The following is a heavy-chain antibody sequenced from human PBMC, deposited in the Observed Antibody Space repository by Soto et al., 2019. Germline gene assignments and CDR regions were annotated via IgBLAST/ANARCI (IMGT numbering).Heavy chain of an antibody. V-gene: IGHV3-21*06. CDR1: GFTFTRYS. CDR3: ARESEYLTSNFYY. CDR2: ISSTTNYI. D-gene: IGHD2-2*01. Sequence: RLSCAASGFTFTRYSMNWVRQAPGKGLEWVSSISSTTNYIYYGDSMKGRFTISRDNAKNSLYLEMNSLRAEDTAVYYCARESEYLTSNFYYWGQGTLVTVSS. J-gene: IGHJ4*02.